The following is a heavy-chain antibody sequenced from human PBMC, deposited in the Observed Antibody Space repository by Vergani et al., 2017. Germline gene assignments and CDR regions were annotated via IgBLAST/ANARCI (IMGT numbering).Heavy chain of an antibody. D-gene: IGHD5-18*01. CDR1: GFTFSSYA. CDR3: ARGLRGYSYGYHDY. J-gene: IGHJ4*02. CDR2: ISSSSSYI. Sequence: EVQLLESGGGLVQPGGSLRLSCAASGFTFSSYAMSWVRQAPGKGLEWVSAISSSSSYIYYADSVKGRFTISRDNAKNSLYLQMNSLRAEDTAVYYCARGLRGYSYGYHDYWGQGTLVTVSS. V-gene: IGHV3-21*01.